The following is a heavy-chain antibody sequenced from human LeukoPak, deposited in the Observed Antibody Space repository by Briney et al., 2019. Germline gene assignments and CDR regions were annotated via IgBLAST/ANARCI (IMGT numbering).Heavy chain of an antibody. CDR2: ISGSGGRT. D-gene: IGHD6-13*01. J-gene: IGHJ4*02. CDR1: GFTFSSYG. V-gene: IGHV3-23*01. Sequence: GGSLRLSCAASGFTFSSYGMSWVRQAPGKGLEWVSGISGSGGRTYYADSVKGRFTISRDNSKNTLYMQMNSLRAEDTAVYYCAKAFSRPYYFDYWGQGTLVTVSS. CDR3: AKAFSRPYYFDY.